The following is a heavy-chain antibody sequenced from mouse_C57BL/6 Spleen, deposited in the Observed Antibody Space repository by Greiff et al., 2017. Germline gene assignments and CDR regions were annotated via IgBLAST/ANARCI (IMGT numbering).Heavy chain of an antibody. CDR3: ARCPITGGYFDY. CDR2: IYPGDGDT. D-gene: IGHD4-1*01. V-gene: IGHV1-82*01. CDR1: GYAFSSSW. Sequence: QVQLQQSGPELVKPGASVKISCKASGYAFSSSWMNWVKQRPGKGLEWIGRIYPGDGDTNYNGKFKGKATLTADKSSSTAYMQLSSLTSEDSAVYFYARCPITGGYFDYWGQSTTLTVSS. J-gene: IGHJ2*01.